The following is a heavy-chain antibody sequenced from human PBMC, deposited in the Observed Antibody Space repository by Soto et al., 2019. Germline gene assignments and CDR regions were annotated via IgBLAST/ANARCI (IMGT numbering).Heavy chain of an antibody. Sequence: SGGGLVQPGGSLRLSCAASGFTFSNYAMTWVRQAPGKGLEWVSVITGSGGGTYFVDSVKGRFTISRDNSKNTVYLQMNSLRAEDTAIYYCAKRPLTAAGFDYWGQGTLVTVSS. CDR2: ITGSGGGT. CDR3: AKRPLTAAGFDY. CDR1: GFTFSNYA. D-gene: IGHD6-13*01. V-gene: IGHV3-23*01. J-gene: IGHJ4*02.